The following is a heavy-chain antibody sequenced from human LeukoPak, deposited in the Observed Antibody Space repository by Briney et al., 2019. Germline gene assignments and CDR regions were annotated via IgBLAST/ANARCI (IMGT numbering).Heavy chain of an antibody. CDR3: ARGLNYYDSSGYLHY. CDR2: IYYTGNT. Sequence: PSETLSLTCSVSGDSITGYYWGWIRQPPGKGLEWIGNIYYTGNTYYNSSLKSRVTISVDTSKNQFSLKLSSVTAADTAVYYCARGLNYYDSSGYLHYWGQGTLVTVSS. D-gene: IGHD3-22*01. CDR1: GDSITGYY. J-gene: IGHJ4*02. V-gene: IGHV4-39*07.